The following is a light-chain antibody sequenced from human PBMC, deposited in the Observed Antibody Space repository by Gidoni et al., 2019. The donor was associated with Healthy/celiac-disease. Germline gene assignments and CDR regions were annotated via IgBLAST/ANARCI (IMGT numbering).Light chain of an antibody. CDR2: GAS. J-gene: IGKJ4*01. CDR1: QIVSSSY. V-gene: IGKV3-20*01. CDR3: QQYGSSSGT. Sequence: EIVLTQSPGPLSLSPGERATLSCRASQIVSSSYLAWYQQKPGQAPSLLIYGASSRATGIPDRFSGSGSGTDFTLSISRLEPEDFAVCYWQQYGSSSGTFGGGTKVEIK.